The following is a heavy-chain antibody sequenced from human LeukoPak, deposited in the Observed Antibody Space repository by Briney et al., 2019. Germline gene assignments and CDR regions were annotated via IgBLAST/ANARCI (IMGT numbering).Heavy chain of an antibody. V-gene: IGHV3-23*01. CDR3: ARDDEQQLVPDY. J-gene: IGHJ4*02. CDR2: ISGRVGST. Sequence: GGSLRLSCAASGFTFNTYGMSWVRQAPGKGLEWVSAISGRVGSTYYTDSVKGRFTISRDNAKNTLYLQMNSLRAEDTAVYYCARDDEQQLVPDYWGQGTLVTVSS. D-gene: IGHD6-13*01. CDR1: GFTFNTYG.